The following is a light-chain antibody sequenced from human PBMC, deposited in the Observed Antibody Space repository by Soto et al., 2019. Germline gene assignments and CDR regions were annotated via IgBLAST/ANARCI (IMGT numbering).Light chain of an antibody. CDR3: SSYTSSSTPYYV. J-gene: IGLJ1*01. Sequence: QSALAQPASASGSPGQSITISCTGTSSDVGGYNYVSWYQQHPGKAPKLMIYEVSNRPSGVSNRFSGSKSGNTASLTISGLQAEDEADYYCSSYTSSSTPYYVFGTGTKVTVL. CDR2: EVS. CDR1: SSDVGGYNY. V-gene: IGLV2-14*01.